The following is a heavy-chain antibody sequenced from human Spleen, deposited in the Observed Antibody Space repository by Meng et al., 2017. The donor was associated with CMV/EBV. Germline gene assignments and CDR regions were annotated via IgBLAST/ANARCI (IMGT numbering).Heavy chain of an antibody. Sequence: GESLKISCAASGFTFDDYAMHWVRQAPGKGLEWVSSISTTSSYIYYADSLKGRFTISRDNGKNTLYLHISSLRVEDTAVYYCAGFGVAITNGLDVWGQGTTVTVSS. CDR1: GFTFDDYA. V-gene: IGHV3-21*01. D-gene: IGHD3-3*01. J-gene: IGHJ6*02. CDR3: AGFGVAITNGLDV. CDR2: ISTTSSYI.